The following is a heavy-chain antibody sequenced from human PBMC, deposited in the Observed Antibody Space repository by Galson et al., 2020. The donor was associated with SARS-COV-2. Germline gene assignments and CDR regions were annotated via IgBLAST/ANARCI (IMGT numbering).Heavy chain of an antibody. Sequence: GGSLRLSCAASGFTFSSYAMHWVRQAPGKGLEWVAVISYDGSNKYYADSVKGRFTISRDNSKNTLYLQMNSLRAEDTAVYYCARDPELYGIVVVPAAYYFDYWGQGTLVTVSS. J-gene: IGHJ4*02. CDR2: ISYDGSNK. CDR1: GFTFSSYA. D-gene: IGHD2-2*01. CDR3: ARDPELYGIVVVPAAYYFDY. V-gene: IGHV3-30*04.